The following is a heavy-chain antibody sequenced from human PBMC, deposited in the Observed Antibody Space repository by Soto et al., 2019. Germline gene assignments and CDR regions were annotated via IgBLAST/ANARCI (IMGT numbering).Heavy chain of an antibody. CDR2: ISPSGTT. CDR3: ATSLWFGTQPEI. Sequence: ETLSLTCAVYGGSFSNNYWTWFRQPPGKGLEWIGEISPSGTTKYIPSLKSRGTISADTSRKQFFLKVTSVSAADTAVYYCATSLWFGTQPEIWGPGTLVTVSS. V-gene: IGHV4-34*01. D-gene: IGHD3-10*01. J-gene: IGHJ4*02. CDR1: GGSFSNNY.